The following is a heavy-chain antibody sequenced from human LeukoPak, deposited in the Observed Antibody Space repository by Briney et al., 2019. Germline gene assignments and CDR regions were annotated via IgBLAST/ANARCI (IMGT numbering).Heavy chain of an antibody. CDR2: ISAYNGNT. V-gene: IGHV1-18*01. CDR3: ARVRVATNIGDY. D-gene: IGHD1-26*01. CDR1: GYTFTSYG. J-gene: IGHJ4*02. Sequence: ASVKVSCKPSGYTFTSYGISWGRQDPGQGVEWMGWISAYNGNTNYAQKLQGRVTMTKDTSTSTVYMELRSLISDDTAVYYCARVRVATNIGDYWGQGTLVTVSS.